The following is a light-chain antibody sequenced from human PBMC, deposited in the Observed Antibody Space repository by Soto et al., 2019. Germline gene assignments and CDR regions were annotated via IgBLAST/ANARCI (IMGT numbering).Light chain of an antibody. J-gene: IGLJ1*01. CDR1: SGHSSYA. CDR3: SSYTDSSNYV. V-gene: IGLV4-69*01. CDR2: LNSDGSH. Sequence: QLVLTQSPSASASLGASVKLTCTLSSGHSSYAIAWHQQQPEKGPRYLMKLNSDGSHSKGDGIPDRFSGSSSGAERYLTISSLQSEDEADYYCSSYTDSSNYVFGTGTKLTVL.